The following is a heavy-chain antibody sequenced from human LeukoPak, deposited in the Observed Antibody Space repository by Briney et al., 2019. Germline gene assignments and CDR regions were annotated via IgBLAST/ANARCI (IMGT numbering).Heavy chain of an antibody. Sequence: GGSLRLSCAASGFTFSSYWMHWVRQAPGKGLVWVSRINSDGSSTSYADSVKGRFTISRDNAKNTLYLQMNSLRAEDTAAYYCASANYYDSSALDYWGQGTLVTVSS. D-gene: IGHD3-22*01. V-gene: IGHV3-74*01. CDR3: ASANYYDSSALDY. J-gene: IGHJ4*02. CDR2: INSDGSST. CDR1: GFTFSSYW.